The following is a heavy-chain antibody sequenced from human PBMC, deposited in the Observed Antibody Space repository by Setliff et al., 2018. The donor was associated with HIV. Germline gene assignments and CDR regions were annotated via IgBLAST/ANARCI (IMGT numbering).Heavy chain of an antibody. D-gene: IGHD6-19*01. V-gene: IGHV3-73*01. Sequence: GGSLRLSCAGSGFTFSGSALNWVRQASGKGLEWVGRIRSKANSYATEYAASVKGRFTVSRDDSKNTAHLQMDSLKNEDTAVYYCTREAVAGDYYYYMDVWGKGTTVTV. J-gene: IGHJ6*03. CDR1: GFTFSGSA. CDR2: IRSKANSYAT. CDR3: TREAVAGDYYYYMDV.